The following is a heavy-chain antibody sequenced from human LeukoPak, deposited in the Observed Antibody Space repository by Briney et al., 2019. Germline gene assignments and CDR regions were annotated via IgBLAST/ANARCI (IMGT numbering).Heavy chain of an antibody. D-gene: IGHD1-26*01. CDR1: GYTFTGYY. J-gene: IGHJ5*02. CDR2: INPNSGGT. Sequence: ASVKVSCKASGYTFTGYYVHWVRQAPGQGLEWMGWINPNSGGTNYAQKFQGRVTMTRDTSISTAYMELSRLRSDDTAVYYCARTPFRSYYWFDPWGQGTLVTVSS. V-gene: IGHV1-2*02. CDR3: ARTPFRSYYWFDP.